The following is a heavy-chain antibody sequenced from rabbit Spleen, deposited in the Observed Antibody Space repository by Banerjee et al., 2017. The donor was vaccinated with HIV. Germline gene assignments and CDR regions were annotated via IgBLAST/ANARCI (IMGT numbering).Heavy chain of an antibody. CDR3: VRGPPYAGYAGYGYVYLNL. CDR2: IDAGSRGVL. Sequence: QSLEESGGDLVKPGGTLTLTCTASGLDFGSSYWMCWVRQAPGKGLEWIACIDAGSRGVLHYASWAKRRFTVSKTSSTTVTLQMTSLTAADTATYFCVRGPPYAGYAGYGYVYLNLWGQGTLVTVS. CDR1: GLDFGSSYW. V-gene: IGHV1S40*01. J-gene: IGHJ4*01. D-gene: IGHD6-1*01.